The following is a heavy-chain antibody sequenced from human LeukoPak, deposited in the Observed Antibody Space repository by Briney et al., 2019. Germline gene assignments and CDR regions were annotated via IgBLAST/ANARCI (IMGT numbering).Heavy chain of an antibody. CDR1: GGSISSGNYY. V-gene: IGHV4-30-4*01. CDR2: IYYSGST. D-gene: IGHD2/OR15-2a*01. Sequence: PSETLSLTCTVSGGSISSGNYYWTWIRQPPGKGLEWIGYIYYSGSTDYNPSLKSRVTISVDTSKNQFSLKLSSVTAADTAVYYCATTDYYLRSFDYWGQGTLVTVSS. CDR3: ATTDYYLRSFDY. J-gene: IGHJ4*02.